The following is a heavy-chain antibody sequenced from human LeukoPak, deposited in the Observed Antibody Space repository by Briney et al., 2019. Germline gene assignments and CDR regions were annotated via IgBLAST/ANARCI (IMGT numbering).Heavy chain of an antibody. Sequence: GGSLRLSCAASGFTVSSNYMSWVRQAPGKGLEWVSVIYSGGSTYYADSVKGRFTISRHNSKNTLYLQMNSLRAEDTAVYYCAKDIGDIVVVPAAIGFDYWGQGTLVTVSS. CDR2: IYSGGST. D-gene: IGHD2-2*01. V-gene: IGHV3-53*01. J-gene: IGHJ4*02. CDR1: GFTVSSNY. CDR3: AKDIGDIVVVPAAIGFDY.